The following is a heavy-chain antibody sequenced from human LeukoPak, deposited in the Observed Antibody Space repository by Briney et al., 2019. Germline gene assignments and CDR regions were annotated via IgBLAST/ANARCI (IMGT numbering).Heavy chain of an antibody. J-gene: IGHJ4*02. CDR1: GDSITGYY. CDR2: IYYTGNT. CDR3: RLDRPHYDY. Sequence: SETLSLTCSVSGDSITGYYWGWIRQPPGKGLEWIGNIYYTGNTYYNSSLKSRVTISLDTSKNQFSLKVISMTAADTAVYYCRLDRPHYDYWGQGTLVTVSS. V-gene: IGHV4-59*04. D-gene: IGHD3-16*01.